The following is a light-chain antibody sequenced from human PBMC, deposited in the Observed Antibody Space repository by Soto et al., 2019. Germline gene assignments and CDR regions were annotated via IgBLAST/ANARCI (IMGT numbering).Light chain of an antibody. CDR1: QSLVYSDGNTY. Sequence: DIVLTQTPLSSPVTLGQPASISCRSSQSLVYSDGNTYLSWLQQRPGQPPRLLIYQVSNRFSGVPDRFSGSGAGTDFTLKISRVEAEDVGVYYCVQCSHFPRTFGQGTKVEIK. J-gene: IGKJ1*01. CDR2: QVS. V-gene: IGKV2-24*01. CDR3: VQCSHFPRT.